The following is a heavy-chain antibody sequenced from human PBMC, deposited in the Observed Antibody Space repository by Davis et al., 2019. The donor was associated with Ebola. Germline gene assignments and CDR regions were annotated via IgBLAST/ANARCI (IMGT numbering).Heavy chain of an antibody. CDR2: ISAGGTAP. D-gene: IGHD2-8*02. J-gene: IGHJ4*02. CDR1: EFTFSNYG. CDR3: AKSFLHTGPHMSEFRGVDY. V-gene: IGHV3-23*01. Sequence: PGRSLTLSCLASEFTFSNYGMTWVRQAPGKGLEWVPSISAGGTAPYYADSVKGRFTISRDNSKNTLSLQMDSLRADDTAVYYCAKSFLHTGPHMSEFRGVDYWGQGTVVTVSS.